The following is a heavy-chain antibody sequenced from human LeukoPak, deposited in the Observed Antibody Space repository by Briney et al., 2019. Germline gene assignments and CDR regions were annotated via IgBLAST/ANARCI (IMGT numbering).Heavy chain of an antibody. CDR3: ARDSGDFWSGYYGRYFDY. D-gene: IGHD3-3*01. J-gene: IGHJ4*02. CDR2: ISYDGSNK. Sequence: GRSLRLSCAASGFTFSSYGMHWVRQAPGKGLEWVAVISYDGSNKYYADSVKGRFTISRDNSKNTLYLQMNSLRTEDTAVYYCARDSGDFWSGYYGRYFDYWGQGTLVTVSS. CDR1: GFTFSSYG. V-gene: IGHV3-30*03.